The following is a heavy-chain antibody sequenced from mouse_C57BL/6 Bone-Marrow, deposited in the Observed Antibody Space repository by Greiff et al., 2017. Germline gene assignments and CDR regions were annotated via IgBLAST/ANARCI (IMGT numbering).Heavy chain of an antibody. CDR2: IYPGGGYT. J-gene: IGHJ4*01. CDR1: GYTFTNYW. V-gene: IGHV1-63*01. Sequence: VQLQESGAELVRPGTSVKMSCKASGYTFTNYWIGWAKQRPGHGLEWIGDIYPGGGYTNYNEKFKGKATLTADKSSSTAYMQFSSLTSEDSAIYYCARWGGSSPFYYAMDYWGQGTSVTVSS. CDR3: ARWGGSSPFYYAMDY. D-gene: IGHD1-1*01.